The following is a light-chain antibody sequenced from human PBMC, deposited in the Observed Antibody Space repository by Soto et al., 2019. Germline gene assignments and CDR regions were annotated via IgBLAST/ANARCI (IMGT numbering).Light chain of an antibody. V-gene: IGKV3-11*01. CDR2: DST. Sequence: IVLTQSPATLSLSPGERATLSCRASQSVRSSLAWYQQKPGQPPRLLIHDSTNRATGIPARFSGSGSGTDFTITISSLEPEDFALYFCQQRNNWPTFGGGTRVEIK. CDR3: QQRNNWPT. J-gene: IGKJ4*01. CDR1: QSVRSS.